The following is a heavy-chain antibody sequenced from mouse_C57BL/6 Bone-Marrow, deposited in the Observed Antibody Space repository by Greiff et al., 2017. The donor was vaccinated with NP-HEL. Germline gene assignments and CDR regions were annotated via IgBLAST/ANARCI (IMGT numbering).Heavy chain of an antibody. Sequence: EVKLVESGEGLVKPGGSLKLSCAASGFTFSSYAMSWVRQTPEKRLEWVAYISSGGDYIYYADTVKGRFTISRDNAKNTLYLQMSRLKSEDTAMYYCARHGANAMDYWGQGTSVTVSS. CDR2: ISSGGDYI. J-gene: IGHJ4*01. V-gene: IGHV5S21*01. CDR1: GFTFSSYA. CDR3: ARHGANAMDY.